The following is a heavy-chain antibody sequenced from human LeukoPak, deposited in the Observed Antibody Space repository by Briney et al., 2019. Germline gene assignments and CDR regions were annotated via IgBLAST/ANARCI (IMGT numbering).Heavy chain of an antibody. V-gene: IGHV3-23*01. CDR3: ATPPTVTTINF. J-gene: IGHJ4*02. D-gene: IGHD4-11*01. CDR1: GFTFSSYA. Sequence: GGSLRLSCAASGFTFSSYAMNWVRQAPGKGLEWVSSISGSAGKTYYAGSVKGRFTISRDNSKNTLYLQMNSLRVEDTALYYCATPPTVTTINFWGQGTLVTVSS. CDR2: ISGSAGKT.